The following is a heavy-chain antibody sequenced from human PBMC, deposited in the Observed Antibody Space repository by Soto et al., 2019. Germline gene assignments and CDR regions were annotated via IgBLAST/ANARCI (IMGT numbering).Heavy chain of an antibody. CDR1: GYSFSNYA. D-gene: IGHD2-15*01. CDR3: ARSLYCSAGTCHARSFGF. Sequence: ASVKVSCKASGYSFSNYAITWVRQAPGQGLEWMGWISADNGNTDYAQKFQDRVTMTTDTSTSTAYMELRSLRSDDTAVYFCARSLYCSAGTCHARSFGFWGQGTLVTVSS. J-gene: IGHJ4*02. V-gene: IGHV1-18*01. CDR2: ISADNGNT.